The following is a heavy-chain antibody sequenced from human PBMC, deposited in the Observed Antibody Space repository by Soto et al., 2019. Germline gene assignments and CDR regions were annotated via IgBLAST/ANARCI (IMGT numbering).Heavy chain of an antibody. CDR3: ATRGYSGYDSGLAFDD. V-gene: IGHV3-23*01. Sequence: PGGSLRLSCAASGFTFSSYAMSWVRQAPGKGLEWVSAISGSGGSTYYADSVKGRFTISRDNSKNTLYLQMNSLRAEDTAVYYCATRGYSGYDSGLAFDDWGQGTRVTVSS. CDR2: ISGSGGST. CDR1: GFTFSSYA. J-gene: IGHJ4*02. D-gene: IGHD5-12*01.